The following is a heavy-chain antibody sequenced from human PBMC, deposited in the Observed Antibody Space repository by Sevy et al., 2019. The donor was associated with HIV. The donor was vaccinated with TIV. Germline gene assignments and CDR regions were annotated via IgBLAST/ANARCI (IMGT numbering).Heavy chain of an antibody. D-gene: IGHD3-3*02. CDR1: GFSLDDYA. V-gene: IGHV3-9*01. Sequence: GGSLRLSCAASGFSLDDYAMHWVRQSSGKGLEWVAGISWNSGSIGYAESVKGRFTISRDNARNTLYLQMNNTRSEDTALYYCARDIGAGRHSETSRPPFFFYYFDSWGQGTLVTVSS. J-gene: IGHJ4*02. CDR2: ISWNSGSI. CDR3: ARDIGAGRHSETSRPPFFFYYFDS.